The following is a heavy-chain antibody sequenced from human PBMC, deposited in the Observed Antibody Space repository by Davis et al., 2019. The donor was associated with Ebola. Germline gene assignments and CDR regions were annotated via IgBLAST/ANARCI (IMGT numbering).Heavy chain of an antibody. D-gene: IGHD4-17*01. Sequence: GGSLRLSCAASGFTFSSYEMSWVRQAPGKGLEWVSAISGSGGSTYYADSVKGRFTISRDNSKNTLYLQMNSLRAEDTAVYYCARVDENGDTDYWGQGTLVTISS. V-gene: IGHV3-23*01. CDR3: ARVDENGDTDY. J-gene: IGHJ4*02. CDR2: ISGSGGST. CDR1: GFTFSSYE.